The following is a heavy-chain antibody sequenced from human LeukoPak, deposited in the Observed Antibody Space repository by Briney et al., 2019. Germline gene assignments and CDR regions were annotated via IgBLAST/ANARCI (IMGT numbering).Heavy chain of an antibody. CDR1: GFTFDNYA. CDR2: IRGGGGVT. V-gene: IGHV3-23*01. J-gene: IGHJ3*02. CDR3: AKCSASYYNDAFDI. Sequence: PGGSLRLSCAASGFTFDNYAMNWVRQAPGKGLEWVSYIRGGGGVTRYSDSVKDRFTISRDNSKNALYPQMNSLRAEDTAIYYCAKCSASYYNDAFDIWGRGTMVTVSS. D-gene: IGHD3-10*01.